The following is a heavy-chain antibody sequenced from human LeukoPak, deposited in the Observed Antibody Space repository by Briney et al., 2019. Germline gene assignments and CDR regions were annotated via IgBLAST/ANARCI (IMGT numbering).Heavy chain of an antibody. CDR1: GFRFSDYS. D-gene: IGHD5-24*01. Sequence: GGSLRLSCAASGFRFSDYSMNWVRQAPGKGLEWISYIGIDSGNTHYADSVKGRFAISGDKAKNSLYLQMHSLRVEDTAVYYCARDYKYAFDNWGQGTLVTVSS. CDR2: IGIDSGNT. V-gene: IGHV3-48*01. J-gene: IGHJ4*02. CDR3: ARDYKYAFDN.